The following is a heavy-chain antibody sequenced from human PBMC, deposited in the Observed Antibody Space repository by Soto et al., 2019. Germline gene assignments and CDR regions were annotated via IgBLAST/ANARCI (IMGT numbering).Heavy chain of an antibody. CDR3: AKASTYEYVWGSFRYYFDH. CDR1: GFTFSTYA. J-gene: IGHJ4*02. Sequence: PGGSLRLSCEASGFTFSTYAISWVRQAPGKGLEWVSGISGSGDRTHYADSVKGRFSISRDNSQNTLHLQMNSLRAEETAVYYCAKASTYEYVWGSFRYYFDHWGQGALVTVSS. D-gene: IGHD3-16*02. CDR2: ISGSGDRT. V-gene: IGHV3-23*01.